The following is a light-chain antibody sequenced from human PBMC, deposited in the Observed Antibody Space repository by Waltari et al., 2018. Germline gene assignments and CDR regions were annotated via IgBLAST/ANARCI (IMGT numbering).Light chain of an antibody. J-gene: IGKJ4*01. Sequence: EIVLTQSPGILSLYPGDTATLSCRASQSVSNNYLAWYQQKPGQAPRLLIYGASSRATGIPDRFSGGGSGTDFTLTISRLEPEDFAVYFCQQYGNSPLTFGGGTEVEIE. V-gene: IGKV3-20*01. CDR1: QSVSNNY. CDR2: GAS. CDR3: QQYGNSPLT.